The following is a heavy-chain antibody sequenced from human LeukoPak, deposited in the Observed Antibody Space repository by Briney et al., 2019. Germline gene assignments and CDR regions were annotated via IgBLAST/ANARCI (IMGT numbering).Heavy chain of an antibody. J-gene: IGHJ4*02. CDR3: AREALAVAGPRQFDH. CDR2: IIPILGIA. D-gene: IGHD6-19*01. Sequence: SVKVSCKASGGTFSSYAISWVRQAPGQGLEWMGRIIPILGIANYAQKFQGRVTITADKSTSTAYMELSSLRSEDTAVYYCAREALAVAGPRQFDHWGQGTLVTVSS. V-gene: IGHV1-69*04. CDR1: GGTFSSYA.